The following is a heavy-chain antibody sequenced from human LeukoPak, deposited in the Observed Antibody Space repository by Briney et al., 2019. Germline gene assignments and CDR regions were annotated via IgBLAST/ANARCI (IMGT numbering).Heavy chain of an antibody. J-gene: IGHJ4*02. V-gene: IGHV1-69-2*01. D-gene: IGHD3-9*01. CDR2: VDPEDGET. Sequence: VSCKVSGYTFTDYYMHWVQQAPGKGLEWMGLVDPEDGETIYAEKFQGRVTMTADTSTDTAYMELSSLRSEDTAVFYCATRSRPPDYDIDYWGQGTLVTVSS. CDR1: GYTFTDYY. CDR3: ATRSRPPDYDIDY.